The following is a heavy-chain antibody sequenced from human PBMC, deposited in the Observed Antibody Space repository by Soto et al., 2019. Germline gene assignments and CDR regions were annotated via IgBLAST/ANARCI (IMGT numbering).Heavy chain of an antibody. CDR2: IYSAGST. CDR3: ARPVHPADDAFDI. J-gene: IGHJ3*02. Sequence: EVQLVETGGGLVQPGGSLRLSGAASGFTASSNYLNWFRQPPGGGREGVPVIYSAGSTYYADSVKGQFTISRDNSKNTLYLQMNSLRAEDTAIYYCARPVHPADDAFDIWGQGTMVTVSS. V-gene: IGHV3-53*02. CDR1: GFTASSNY.